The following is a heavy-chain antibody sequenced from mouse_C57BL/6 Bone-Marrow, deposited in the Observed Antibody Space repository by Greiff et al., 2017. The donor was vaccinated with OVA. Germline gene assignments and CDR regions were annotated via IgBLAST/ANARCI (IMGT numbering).Heavy chain of an antibody. V-gene: IGHV14-4*01. CDR2: IDPENGDT. D-gene: IGHD2-5*01. CDR3: TTRSNYEGDY. J-gene: IGHJ2*01. CDR1: GFNIKDDY. Sequence: EVKLQESGAELVRPGASVKLSCTASGFNIKDDYMHWVKQRPEQGLEWIGWIDPENGDTEYASKFQGKATITADTSSNTAYLQLSSLTSEDTAVYYCTTRSNYEGDYWGQGTTLTVSS.